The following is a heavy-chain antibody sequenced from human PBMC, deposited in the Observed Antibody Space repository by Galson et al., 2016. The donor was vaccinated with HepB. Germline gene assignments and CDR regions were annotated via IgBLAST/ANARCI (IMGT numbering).Heavy chain of an antibody. V-gene: IGHV4-34*01. CDR3: ARGRRDCWSANDDYYGLDV. D-gene: IGHD3-3*01. Sequence: ETLSLTCAVYGGSFSGYYWTWIRQPPGKGLEWIGEINHTGDTRYHPSLKSRVTMSVGTSKKQISLRLTSLTAADTAVYYCARGRRDCWSANDDYYGLDVWGQGTTVTVSS. CDR2: INHTGDT. CDR1: GGSFSGYY. J-gene: IGHJ6*02.